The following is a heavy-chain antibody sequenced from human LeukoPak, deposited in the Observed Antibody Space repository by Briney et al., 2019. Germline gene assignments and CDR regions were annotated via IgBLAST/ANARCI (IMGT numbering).Heavy chain of an antibody. J-gene: IGHJ5*02. Sequence: SETLSLTCTVSGVSISSGGYYWSWIRQHPGKGLEWIGYIYYSGSTYYNPSLKSRVTLSVDTSKNQFSLKLSSVTAADTAVYYCARRGASHPGYGWFDPWGQGTLVTVSS. CDR3: ARRGASHPGYGWFDP. V-gene: IGHV4-31*03. CDR1: GVSISSGGYY. D-gene: IGHD5-18*01. CDR2: IYYSGST.